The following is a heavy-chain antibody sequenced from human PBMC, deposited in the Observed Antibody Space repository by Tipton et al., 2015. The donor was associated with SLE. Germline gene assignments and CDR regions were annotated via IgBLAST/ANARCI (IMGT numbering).Heavy chain of an antibody. Sequence: TLSLTCTVSGGSLSNYYWNWIRQPPGKGLEWIGYMYYIESTKYNPSLKSRVTISVDTTKNQISLNLTSVTAADTAVYFCARGLTRGFGDLVFYHYYIDVWGTGTTVTVSS. CDR2: MYYIEST. CDR3: ARGLTRGFGDLVFYHYYIDV. V-gene: IGHV4-59*01. J-gene: IGHJ6*03. CDR1: GGSLSNYY. D-gene: IGHD3-10*01.